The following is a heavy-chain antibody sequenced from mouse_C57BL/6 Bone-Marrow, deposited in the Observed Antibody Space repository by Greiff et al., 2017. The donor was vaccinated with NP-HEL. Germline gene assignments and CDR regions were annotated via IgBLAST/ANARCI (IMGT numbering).Heavy chain of an antibody. CDR1: GFTFSDYY. Sequence: EVKLQESGGGLVQPGGSLKLSCAASGFTFSDYYMYWVRQTPEKRLEWVAYISNGGGSTYYPDTVKGRFTISRDNAKNTLYLQMSRLKSEDTAMYYCARGAYYYGSSPLFAYWGQGTLVTVSA. J-gene: IGHJ3*01. CDR3: ARGAYYYGSSPLFAY. CDR2: ISNGGGST. D-gene: IGHD1-1*01. V-gene: IGHV5-12*01.